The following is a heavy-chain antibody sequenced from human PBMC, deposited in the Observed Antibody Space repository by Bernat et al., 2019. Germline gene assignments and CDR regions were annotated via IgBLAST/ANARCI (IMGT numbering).Heavy chain of an antibody. CDR3: ARGTSTSAPYMDV. CDR2: ISRSRSYT. Sequence: QVQLVESGGGLVKPGGSFRLPCAPSGFTFSDYYLSWIRRAPGKGLAGVSYISRSRSYTNYADSVKGRFTISRDNAKNSLYLQMNSLRAEDTAVYYCARGTSTSAPYMDVWGKGTTVTVSS. CDR1: GFTFSDYY. V-gene: IGHV3-11*05. J-gene: IGHJ6*03.